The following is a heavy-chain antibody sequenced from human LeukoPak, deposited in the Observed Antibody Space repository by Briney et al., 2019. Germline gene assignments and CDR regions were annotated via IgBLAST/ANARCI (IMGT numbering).Heavy chain of an antibody. D-gene: IGHD2-15*01. CDR2: ISNSGSTI. J-gene: IGHJ4*02. V-gene: IGHV3-11*01. CDR1: AFTFSDYY. Sequence: GGSLRLSCAASAFTFSDYYMSWIRQAPGKGLEWVSYISNSGSTIFYADSVKGRFTISRDNAENSLYLQINSLRAEDTAVYYCAREAKCSGGSCYVDYWGQGTLVTVSS. CDR3: AREAKCSGGSCYVDY.